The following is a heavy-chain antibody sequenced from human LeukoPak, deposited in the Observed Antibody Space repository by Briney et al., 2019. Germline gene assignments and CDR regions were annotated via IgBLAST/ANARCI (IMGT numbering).Heavy chain of an antibody. CDR2: IYYSGST. Sequence: KPSETLSLTCTVSGGSISSSSYYWGWIRQPPGKGLEWIGSIYYSGSTYYNPSLKSRVTISVDTSKNQFSLKLSSVTAADTAVYYCARDFGVITGVDAFDIWGQGTMVTVSS. V-gene: IGHV4-39*01. CDR1: GGSISSSSYY. J-gene: IGHJ3*02. D-gene: IGHD3-3*01. CDR3: ARDFGVITGVDAFDI.